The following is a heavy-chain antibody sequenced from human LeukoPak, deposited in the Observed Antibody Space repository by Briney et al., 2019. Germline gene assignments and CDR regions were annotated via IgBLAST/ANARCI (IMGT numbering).Heavy chain of an antibody. D-gene: IGHD3-22*01. Sequence: ASVKVSCKASGYTFTGYYMHWVRQAPGQGLEWMGWINPNSGGTNYAQKFQGRVTMTRDTSISTAYMELSRLRSDDTAVYYCARVTGIGRGYGLDYWGQGTLVTVSS. CDR3: ARVTGIGRGYGLDY. V-gene: IGHV1-2*02. CDR1: GYTFTGYY. CDR2: INPNSGGT. J-gene: IGHJ4*02.